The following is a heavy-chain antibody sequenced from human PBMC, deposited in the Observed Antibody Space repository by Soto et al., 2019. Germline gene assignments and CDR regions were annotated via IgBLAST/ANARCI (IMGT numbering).Heavy chain of an antibody. CDR3: GREPYISGHYSGGCDV. CDR1: GFTFSSYA. J-gene: IGHJ3*01. CDR2: VSHDGKTE. Sequence: QVQLVESGGGVVQPGRSLRLSCAASGFTFSSYAMHWVRQAPGKGLEWVAVVSHDGKTEYHAASVKGRFTISRDTSANILSLQMNSLRDEDTAVYYSGREPYISGHYSGGCDVWGQGTMVTVSS. V-gene: IGHV3-30*04. D-gene: IGHD3-22*01.